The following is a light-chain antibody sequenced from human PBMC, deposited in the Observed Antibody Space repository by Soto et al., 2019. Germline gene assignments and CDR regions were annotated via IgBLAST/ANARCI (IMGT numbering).Light chain of an antibody. Sequence: EIVLTQSPGTLSLSPGERATLSCRASQSVSSSYLAWYQQKPGLAPRLLIYDASSRATGIPDRFSGSGSGTDFTLTISRLEPEDFATYYCQQYNSYSGTFGQGTKVDIK. J-gene: IGKJ1*01. CDR1: QSVSSSY. V-gene: IGKV3D-20*01. CDR3: QQYNSYSGT. CDR2: DAS.